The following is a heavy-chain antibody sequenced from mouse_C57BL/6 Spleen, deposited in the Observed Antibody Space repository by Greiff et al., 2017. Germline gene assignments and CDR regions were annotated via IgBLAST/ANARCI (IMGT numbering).Heavy chain of an antibody. CDR3: TRSGYGSSFYWYFDV. J-gene: IGHJ1*03. D-gene: IGHD1-1*01. CDR2: IDPETGGT. CDR1: GYTFTDYE. V-gene: IGHV1-15*01. Sequence: QVQLQQSGAELVRPGASVTLSCKASGYTFTDYEMHWVKQTPVPGLEWIGAIDPETGGTAYNQKFKGKAILTADKSSSTAYMELRSLTSEDSAVYYCTRSGYGSSFYWYFDVWGTETTVTVSS.